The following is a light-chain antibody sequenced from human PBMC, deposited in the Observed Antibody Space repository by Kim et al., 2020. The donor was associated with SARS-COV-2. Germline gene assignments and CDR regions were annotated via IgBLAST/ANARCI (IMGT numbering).Light chain of an antibody. CDR2: VAS. J-gene: IGKJ4*01. Sequence: APVGERVTITCRASKGIGRDIAWNQPTPGKAAQLVVYVASRLESGVPSRFSGSGSGTDFTLTINSLQPGDFAAYYCQQFNSYPLTFGRGTKVDIK. CDR3: QQFNSYPLT. CDR1: KGIGRD. V-gene: IGKV1-13*02.